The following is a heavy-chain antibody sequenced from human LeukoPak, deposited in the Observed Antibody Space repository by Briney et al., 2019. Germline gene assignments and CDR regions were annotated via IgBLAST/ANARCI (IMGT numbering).Heavy chain of an antibody. CDR3: ARAGLGYDILTGYSTQYFDY. V-gene: IGHV1-2*02. D-gene: IGHD3-9*01. J-gene: IGHJ4*02. CDR2: INPNSGGT. Sequence: ASVKVSCKASGYTFTGYYVHWVRQAPGQGLEWVGWINPNSGGTMYAQKFQGRVTMTRDTSISTAYMELSRLKSDDTAVYYGARAGLGYDILTGYSTQYFDYWGQGTLVTVSS. CDR1: GYTFTGYY.